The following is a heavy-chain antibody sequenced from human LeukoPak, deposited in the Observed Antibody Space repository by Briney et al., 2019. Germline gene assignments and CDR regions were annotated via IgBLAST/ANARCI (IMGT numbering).Heavy chain of an antibody. Sequence: GGSLRLSCAASGFTFSSYWMSWVRQAPGKGLEWVANIKQDGSEKYYVDSVKGRFTISRDNAKNSLYLQMNSLRAEDTAVYYCARDSTYYDFWSTFRRHAFDIWGQGTMVTVSS. J-gene: IGHJ3*02. D-gene: IGHD3-3*01. CDR2: IKQDGSEK. V-gene: IGHV3-7*01. CDR3: ARDSTYYDFWSTFRRHAFDI. CDR1: GFTFSSYW.